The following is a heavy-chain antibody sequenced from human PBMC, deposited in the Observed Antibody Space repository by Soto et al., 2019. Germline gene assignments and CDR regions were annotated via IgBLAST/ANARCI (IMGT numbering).Heavy chain of an antibody. CDR3: ARRPSVDDSSGYFDY. CDR1: GGSISSSSYY. D-gene: IGHD3-22*01. J-gene: IGHJ4*02. CDR2: IYYSGST. Sequence: SETLSLTCTVTGGSISSSSYYWGWIRQPPGKGLEWIGSIYYSGSTYYNPSLKSRVTISVDTSKNQFSLKLSSVTAADTAVYYCARRPSVDDSSGYFDYWGQGTLVTVSS. V-gene: IGHV4-39*01.